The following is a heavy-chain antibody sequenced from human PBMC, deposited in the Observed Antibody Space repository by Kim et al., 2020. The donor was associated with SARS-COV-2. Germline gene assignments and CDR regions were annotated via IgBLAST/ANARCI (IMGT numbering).Heavy chain of an antibody. D-gene: IGHD2-8*02. J-gene: IGHJ5*02. Sequence: GRFTTARDNSKNTLYLQMNSLRAEDTAVYYCAKAGYCTGGVCYNIPWFDPWGQGTLVTVSS. V-gene: IGHV3-30*02. CDR3: AKAGYCTGGVCYNIPWFDP.